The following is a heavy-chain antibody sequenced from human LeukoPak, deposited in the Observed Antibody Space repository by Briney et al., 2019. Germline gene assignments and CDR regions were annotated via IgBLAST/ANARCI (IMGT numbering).Heavy chain of an antibody. D-gene: IGHD2-2*01. J-gene: IGHJ4*02. Sequence: SETLSLTCIVSDGSISNFYWSWIRQPPGKGLEWIGYIYHSGSTNYNPSLKSRVAISIDTSKNQFSLRLSSVTAADTAVYYCARELPRSTTFIDYWGQGTLVIVSS. V-gene: IGHV4-59*01. CDR3: ARELPRSTTFIDY. CDR1: DGSISNFY. CDR2: IYHSGST.